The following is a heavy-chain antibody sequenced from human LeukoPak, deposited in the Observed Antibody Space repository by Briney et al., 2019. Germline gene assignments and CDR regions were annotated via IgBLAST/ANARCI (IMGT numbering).Heavy chain of an antibody. CDR1: GYSFTSSW. D-gene: IGHD4-23*01. CDR2: IYPGDSDT. Sequence: GESLKISCKGFGYSFTSSWIGWVRQMPGKGLEWMGIIYPGDSDTKDSPSFQGQVTISADKSISTAYLQWSSLKASDTAMYYCARRGVVTPLPYYFDYWGQGTLVTVSS. V-gene: IGHV5-51*01. J-gene: IGHJ4*02. CDR3: ARRGVVTPLPYYFDY.